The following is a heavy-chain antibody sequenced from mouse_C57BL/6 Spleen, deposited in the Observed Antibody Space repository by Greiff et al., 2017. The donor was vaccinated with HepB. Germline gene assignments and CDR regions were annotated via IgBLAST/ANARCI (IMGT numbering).Heavy chain of an antibody. V-gene: IGHV1-55*01. CDR2: IYPGSGST. Sequence: QVQLQQPGAELVKPGASVKMSCKASGYTFTSYWITWVKQRPGQGLEWIGDIYPGSGSTNYNEKFKSKATLTVDTPSSTAYMQLSSLTSEDSAVYYCARAAYGDYPYWGQGTTLTVSS. CDR3: ARAAYGDYPY. D-gene: IGHD2-13*01. CDR1: GYTFTSYW. J-gene: IGHJ2*01.